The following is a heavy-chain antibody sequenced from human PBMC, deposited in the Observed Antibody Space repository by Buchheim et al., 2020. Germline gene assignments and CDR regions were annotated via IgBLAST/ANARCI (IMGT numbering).Heavy chain of an antibody. CDR1: GDSISYSY. CDR3: ARRTVAHDGITDRNWFDP. D-gene: IGHD3-10*01. V-gene: IGHV4-59*01. J-gene: IGHJ5*02. CDR2: VYNGGST. Sequence: QVQLQESGPGLVKPSETLSLTCSVSGDSISYSYWNWIRQPPGGGLEWIGCVYNGGSTHYKPSLKSRVTISVDTSKNQFSLRLSSVTTADTAVYFCARRTVAHDGITDRNWFDPWGQGT.